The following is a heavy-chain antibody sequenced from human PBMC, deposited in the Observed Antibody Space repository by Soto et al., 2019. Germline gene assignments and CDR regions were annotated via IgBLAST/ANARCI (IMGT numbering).Heavy chain of an antibody. CDR1: GYTFTNYG. J-gene: IGHJ4*02. CDR3: ARDLRGGYY. Sequence: ASVKVSCKASGYTFTNYGIAWVRQAPGQGLEWMGWISTYNGHTNSSQKLQGRVTMTTDTSTNTAYMELKSLRSDDTAMYYCARDLRGGYYWGQGTLVTVSS. CDR2: ISTYNGHT. D-gene: IGHD3-16*01. V-gene: IGHV1-18*01.